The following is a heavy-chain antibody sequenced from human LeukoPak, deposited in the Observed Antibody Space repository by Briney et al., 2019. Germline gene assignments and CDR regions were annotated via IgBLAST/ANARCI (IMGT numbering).Heavy chain of an antibody. CDR2: IWYDGSNK. J-gene: IGHJ4*02. CDR1: GFTFSSYG. CDR3: ARAQAIVATSGFDY. Sequence: PGGSLRLSCAASGFTFSSYGMHWVRQAPGKGLEWVAVIWYDGSNKYYADSVKGRFTISRDNSKNTLYLQMNSLRAEDTAVYYCARAQAIVATSGFDYWGQGTLVSVSS. D-gene: IGHD5-12*01. V-gene: IGHV3-33*01.